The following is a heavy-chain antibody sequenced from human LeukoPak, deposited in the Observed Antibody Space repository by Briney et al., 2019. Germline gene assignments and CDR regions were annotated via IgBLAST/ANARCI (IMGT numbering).Heavy chain of an antibody. CDR2: IYHTGST. Sequence: SETLSLTCTVSGYSISGAYYWGWIRQPPGKGLEWIGSIYHTGSTYYNPSLKSRVTISVDTSKNQFSLKLSSVTAADTAVYYCARDRLQLQSWGQGTLVTVSS. J-gene: IGHJ5*02. CDR1: GYSISGAYY. V-gene: IGHV4-38-2*02. CDR3: ARDRLQLQS. D-gene: IGHD1-1*01.